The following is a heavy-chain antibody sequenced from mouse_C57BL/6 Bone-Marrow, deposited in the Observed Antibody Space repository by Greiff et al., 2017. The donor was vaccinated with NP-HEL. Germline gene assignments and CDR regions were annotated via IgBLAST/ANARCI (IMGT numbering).Heavy chain of an antibody. CDR2: IDPENGDT. Sequence: VQLQQSGADLVRPGASVKLSCTASGFNIKDDYMHWVKQRPEQGLEWIGWIDPENGDTEYASKFQGKATITADTSSNTAYLQLSSLTSEDTAVYYCTTFLYLDYWGQGTTLTVSS. CDR1: GFNIKDDY. V-gene: IGHV14-4*01. J-gene: IGHJ2*01. CDR3: TTFLYLDY.